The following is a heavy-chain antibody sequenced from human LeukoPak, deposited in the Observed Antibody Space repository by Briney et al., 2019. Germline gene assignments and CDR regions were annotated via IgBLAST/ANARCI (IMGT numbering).Heavy chain of an antibody. CDR2: IYSGGST. Sequence: GGSLRLSCAASGFTVSSNYMSWVRQAPGKGLEWVSVIYSGGSTYYADSVKGRFTISRDNAKNSLYLQMNSLRAEDTAFYYCAKGQGSGSHYNWFDPWGQGTLVTVSS. V-gene: IGHV3-53*05. J-gene: IGHJ5*02. D-gene: IGHD1-26*01. CDR1: GFTVSSNY. CDR3: AKGQGSGSHYNWFDP.